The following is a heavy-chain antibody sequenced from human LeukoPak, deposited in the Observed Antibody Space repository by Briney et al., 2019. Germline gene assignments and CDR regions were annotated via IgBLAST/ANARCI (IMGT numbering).Heavy chain of an antibody. Sequence: SETLSLTCTVSGGSISSYYWSWIRQPPGKGLEWIGYIYYSGSTNYNPSLKSRVTISVDTSKNQFSLKLSSVTAADTAVYYCARRAMVRRSGWFDPWGQGTLVTVSS. V-gene: IGHV4-59*12. CDR3: ARRAMVRRSGWFDP. CDR1: GGSISSYY. J-gene: IGHJ5*02. CDR2: IYYSGST. D-gene: IGHD3-10*01.